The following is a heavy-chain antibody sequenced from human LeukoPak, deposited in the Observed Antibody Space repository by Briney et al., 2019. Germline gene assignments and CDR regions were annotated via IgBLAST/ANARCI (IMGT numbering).Heavy chain of an antibody. D-gene: IGHD6-6*01. CDR2: ICGSGGST. J-gene: IGHJ4*02. V-gene: IGHV3-23*01. CDR1: GFSFSSYA. Sequence: PGESLTLSCAASGFSFSSYAMSWVRQAPGKGLEWVSAICGSGGSTYYADSVKGRFTISRDNSKNTLYLQMNSLRAEDTAVYYCAKAGSSSSSPRGYFDYWGQGTLVTVSS. CDR3: AKAGSSSSSPRGYFDY.